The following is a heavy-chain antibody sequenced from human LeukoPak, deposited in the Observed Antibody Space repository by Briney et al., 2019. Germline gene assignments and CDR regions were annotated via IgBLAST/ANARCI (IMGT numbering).Heavy chain of an antibody. CDR3: ARNGYYHDSSGYYYGDAFDI. J-gene: IGHJ3*02. Sequence: SQTLSLTSTVSGGSISSGDYYWSWIRQPPGKGLEWIGYIYYSGSAYYNPSLKSRVTISVDTSKNQFSLKLSSVTAADTAMYYCARNGYYHDSSGYYYGDAFDIWGQGTMVTVSS. CDR1: GGSISSGDYY. V-gene: IGHV4-30-4*01. D-gene: IGHD3-22*01. CDR2: IYYSGSA.